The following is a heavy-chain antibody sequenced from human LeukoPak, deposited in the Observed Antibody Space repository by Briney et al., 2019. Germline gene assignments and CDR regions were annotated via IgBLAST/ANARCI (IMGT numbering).Heavy chain of an antibody. V-gene: IGHV1-2*02. D-gene: IGHD6-13*01. J-gene: IGHJ4*02. CDR2: INPNSGGT. CDR1: GYTFTGYY. Sequence: ASVKVSCKASGYTFTGYYMHWVRQAPGQGLEWMGWINPNSGGTNYAQKFQGRVTMTRDTSISTAYMELSRLRSGDTAVYYCAILPGYSSSSVDYWGQGTLVTVSS. CDR3: AILPGYSSSSVDY.